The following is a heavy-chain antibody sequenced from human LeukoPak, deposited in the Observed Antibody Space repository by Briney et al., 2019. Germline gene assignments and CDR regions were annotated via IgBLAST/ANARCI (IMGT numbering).Heavy chain of an antibody. CDR1: GFTFSSYG. CDR3: ARVGSGSYSYYYYYYMDV. Sequence: GGSLRLSCAASGFTFSSYGMHWVRQAPGKGLEWVAVISYDGSNKYYADSVKGRFTISRDNSKNTLYLQMNSLRAEDTAVYYCARVGSGSYSYYYYYYMDVWGKGTTVTISS. D-gene: IGHD3-10*01. CDR2: ISYDGSNK. J-gene: IGHJ6*03. V-gene: IGHV3-30*03.